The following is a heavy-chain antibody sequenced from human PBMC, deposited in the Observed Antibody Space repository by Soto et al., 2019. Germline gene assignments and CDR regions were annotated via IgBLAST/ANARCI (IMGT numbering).Heavy chain of an antibody. J-gene: IGHJ4*02. Sequence: QVTLKESGPVLVKPTETLTLTCTVSGFSLNNAGMGVSWIRQPPGKALEWLAHIFSDDEKYYNTSLKSRLTISRDTSKSQVVLTVANIDPGDTATYYCARGTYGVSSDYWAQGTLVTVSS. V-gene: IGHV2-26*01. CDR1: GFSLNNAGMG. D-gene: IGHD3-16*01. CDR3: ARGTYGVSSDY. CDR2: IFSDDEK.